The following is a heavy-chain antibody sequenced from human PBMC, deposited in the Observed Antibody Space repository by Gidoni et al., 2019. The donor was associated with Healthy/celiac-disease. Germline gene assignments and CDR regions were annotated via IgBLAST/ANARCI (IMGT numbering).Heavy chain of an antibody. CDR3: ALSPMCGGDCYLRSYYGMDV. J-gene: IGHJ6*02. V-gene: IGHV1-8*01. CDR2: MTPNSGNT. D-gene: IGHD2-21*02. CDR1: GYTFPSYD. Sequence: QVQLVPSGAEVKKPGASVKVSCKASGYTFPSYDINWVRQATGQGLEWMGWMTPNSGNTGYAQKFQGRVTMTRNTSISTAYMELSSLRSEDTAVYYCALSPMCGGDCYLRSYYGMDVWGQGTTVTVSS.